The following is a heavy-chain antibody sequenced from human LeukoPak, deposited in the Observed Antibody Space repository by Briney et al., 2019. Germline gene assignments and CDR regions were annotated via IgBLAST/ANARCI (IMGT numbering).Heavy chain of an antibody. D-gene: IGHD4-23*01. CDR1: GDSVSSNSAA. CDR3: AREQDYGGNESPFDY. J-gene: IGHJ4*02. CDR2: TYYRSKWYN. Sequence: SQTLSLTCAISGDSVSSNSAAWNWIRQSPSGGLEWLGRTYYRSKWYNDYAVSVKSRITINPDTSKNQFSLQLYSVTPEDTAVYYCAREQDYGGNESPFDYWGQGTLVTVSS. V-gene: IGHV6-1*01.